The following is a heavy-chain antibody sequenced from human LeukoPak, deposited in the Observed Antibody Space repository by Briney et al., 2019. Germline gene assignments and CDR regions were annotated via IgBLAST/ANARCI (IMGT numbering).Heavy chain of an antibody. CDR2: IIPILGIA. D-gene: IGHD1-26*01. CDR3: ARNGDSGRNDY. J-gene: IGHJ4*02. Sequence: VASVKVSCKASGGTFSSYAISWVRQAPGQGLEWMGGIIPILGIANYAQKFQGRVTITADKSTSTAYMELSSLRSEDTAVYYCARNGDSGRNDYWGQGTLVTVSS. CDR1: GGTFSSYA. V-gene: IGHV1-69*10.